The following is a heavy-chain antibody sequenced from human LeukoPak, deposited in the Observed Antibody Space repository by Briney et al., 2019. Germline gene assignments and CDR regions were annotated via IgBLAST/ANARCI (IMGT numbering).Heavy chain of an antibody. V-gene: IGHV3-11*01. J-gene: IGHJ4*02. Sequence: GGSLRLSCATSGFTFSDYYMSWIRQAPGKGLEWVSYISSSGSTIYYADSVKGRFTISRDNAKNSLYLQMNSLRAEDTVVYYCARGRPSSGWPGYYFDYWGQGTLVTVSS. CDR3: ARGRPSSGWPGYYFDY. CDR1: GFTFSDYY. D-gene: IGHD6-19*01. CDR2: ISSSGSTI.